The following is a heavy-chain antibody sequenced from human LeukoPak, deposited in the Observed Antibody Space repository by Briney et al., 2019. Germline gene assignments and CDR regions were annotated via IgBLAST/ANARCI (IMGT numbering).Heavy chain of an antibody. J-gene: IGHJ3*02. D-gene: IGHD4-23*01. Sequence: PGASVKVSCKASGYTFTSYDVNWVRQATGQGLEWMGWMNPISGDTGYALKFQGRVTMSRNTSISTAYMELSSLRSEDTAVYYCASTPSGGDAFDIWGQGTMVTVSS. CDR2: MNPISGDT. CDR3: ASTPSGGDAFDI. V-gene: IGHV1-8*01. CDR1: GYTFTSYD.